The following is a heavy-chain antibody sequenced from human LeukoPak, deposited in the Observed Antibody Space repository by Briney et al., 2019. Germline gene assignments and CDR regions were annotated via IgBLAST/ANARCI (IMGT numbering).Heavy chain of an antibody. D-gene: IGHD3-22*01. CDR2: IIPILGIA. Sequence: SVKVSCKASGGTFSSYAISWVRQAPGQGLEWMGRIIPILGIANYPQKFQGRVTITADKSTSTGYMELSSLRSEDTAVYYCARDLWPSYYYDSSGFYGMDVWGQGTTVTVSS. CDR3: ARDLWPSYYYDSSGFYGMDV. CDR1: GGTFSSYA. V-gene: IGHV1-69*04. J-gene: IGHJ6*02.